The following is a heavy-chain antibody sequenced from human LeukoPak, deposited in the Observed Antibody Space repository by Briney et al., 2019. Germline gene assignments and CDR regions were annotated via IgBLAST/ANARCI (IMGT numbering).Heavy chain of an antibody. CDR3: ARAYYYDSSGYFSYFDY. V-gene: IGHV4-30-4*01. Sequence: SETLSLTCTVSGGSISSGDYYWSWIRQPPGKGLEWIGYIYYSGSTYYNPSLKSRVTISVDTSKNQFSLKQSSVTAADTAVYYCARAYYYDSSGYFSYFDYWGQGTLVTVSS. J-gene: IGHJ4*02. D-gene: IGHD3-22*01. CDR1: GGSISSGDYY. CDR2: IYYSGST.